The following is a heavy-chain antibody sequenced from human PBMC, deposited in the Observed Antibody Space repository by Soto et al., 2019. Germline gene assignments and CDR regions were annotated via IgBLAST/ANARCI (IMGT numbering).Heavy chain of an antibody. CDR2: IYYSGIT. V-gene: IGHV4-31*03. Sequence: QVQLQESGPGLVKPSQTLSLTCTVSGGSISSGGYYWSWIRQHPGKGLEWIGYIYYSGITYYNPSLKSRVTISVDTSKNQFSLKLSSVTAADTAVYYCARTLLTEREIYDAFDIWGQGTMVTVSS. D-gene: IGHD2-15*01. J-gene: IGHJ3*02. CDR3: ARTLLTEREIYDAFDI. CDR1: GGSISSGGYY.